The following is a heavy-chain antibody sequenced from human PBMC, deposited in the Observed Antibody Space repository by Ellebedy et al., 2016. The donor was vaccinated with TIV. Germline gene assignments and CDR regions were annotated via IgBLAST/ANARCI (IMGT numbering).Heavy chain of an antibody. CDR2: ISSSGSPI. D-gene: IGHD4-17*01. CDR3: ARDENYGAEVIDY. J-gene: IGHJ4*02. CDR1: GLTFSSYW. Sequence: PGGSLRLSCAASGLTFSSYWMHWVRQAPGKGLEWVSYISSSGSPIHYADSVKGRFSISRDNVKNSLYLQMNSLRDEDTAVYYCARDENYGAEVIDYWGQGTLVTVSS. V-gene: IGHV3-48*02.